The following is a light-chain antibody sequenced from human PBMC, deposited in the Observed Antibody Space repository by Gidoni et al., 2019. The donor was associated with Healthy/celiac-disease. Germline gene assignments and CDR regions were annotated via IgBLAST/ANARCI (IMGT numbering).Light chain of an antibody. CDR3: QQYDNLPRGAIFT. CDR2: DAS. Sequence: DIQMTQSPSCLSASVGDRVNISCQASQDISNYLNWYQQKPVKAPKLLIYDASYFETGVPSRFSGSVSGTDFTFTISSLQPEDIATYYCQQYDNLPRGAIFTFGPGTKVDIK. CDR1: QDISNY. V-gene: IGKV1-33*01. J-gene: IGKJ3*01.